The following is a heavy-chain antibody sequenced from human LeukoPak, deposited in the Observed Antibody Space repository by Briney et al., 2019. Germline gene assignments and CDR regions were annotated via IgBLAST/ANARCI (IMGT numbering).Heavy chain of an antibody. CDR1: GLTVNSKY. Sequence: GGSLRLSCAASGLTVNSKYMSWVRQAPGKGLEWVSIIYSGGSTNYVDSVKGRFTISRDNSKNTVYLQMNSLRAEDTAVYYCTGDVYQHWGQGTLVTVSS. J-gene: IGHJ1*01. CDR2: IYSGGST. D-gene: IGHD1-14*01. CDR3: TGDVYQH. V-gene: IGHV3-53*01.